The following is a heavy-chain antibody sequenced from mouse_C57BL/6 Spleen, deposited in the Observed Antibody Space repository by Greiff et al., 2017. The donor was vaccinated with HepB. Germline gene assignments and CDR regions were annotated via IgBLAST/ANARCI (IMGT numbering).Heavy chain of an antibody. CDR2: IYPRDGST. Sequence: VQLQQSGPELVKPGASVKLSCKASGYTFTSYDINWVKQRPGQGLEWIGWIYPRDGSTKYNEKFKGKATLTVDTSSSTAYMELHSLTSEDSAVYCCARDPYYYGSSYPFAYWGQGTLVTVSA. J-gene: IGHJ3*01. CDR1: GYTFTSYD. D-gene: IGHD1-1*01. V-gene: IGHV1-85*01. CDR3: ARDPYYYGSSYPFAY.